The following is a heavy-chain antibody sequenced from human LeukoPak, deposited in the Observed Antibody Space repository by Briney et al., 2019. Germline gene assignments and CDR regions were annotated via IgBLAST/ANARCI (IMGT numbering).Heavy chain of an antibody. J-gene: IGHJ4*02. V-gene: IGHV3-23*01. CDR3: VKDIQVTY. CDR2: ISSSGANT. CDR1: GFGFNDAA. D-gene: IGHD4-23*01. Sequence: GGSLRLSCAASGFGFNDAAMTWVRQAPGKGLEWVSLISSSGANTYYADSVKGRFTTSRDNSKNTLFLQMNSLRAEDTAMYYCVKDIQVTYWGQGTLVTVSS.